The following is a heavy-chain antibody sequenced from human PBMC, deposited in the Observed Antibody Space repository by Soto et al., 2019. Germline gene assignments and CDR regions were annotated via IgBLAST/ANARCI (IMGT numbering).Heavy chain of an antibody. Sequence: EVQLVESGGGLVKPGGSLRLSCAASGFTFSSYSMNWVRQAPGKGLEWVSSISSSSSYIYYADSVKGRFTISRDNAKNSLYLQMNSLRAEDTAVYYCATSTHYCSSTSCLDYWGQGTLVTVSS. CDR1: GFTFSSYS. CDR3: ATSTHYCSSTSCLDY. J-gene: IGHJ4*02. V-gene: IGHV3-21*01. CDR2: ISSSSSYI. D-gene: IGHD2-2*01.